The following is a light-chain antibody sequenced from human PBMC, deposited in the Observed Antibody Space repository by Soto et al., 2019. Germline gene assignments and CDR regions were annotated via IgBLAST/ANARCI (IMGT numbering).Light chain of an antibody. V-gene: IGLV2-11*01. CDR1: SSDVGGYKY. CDR3: CSYAGGPEV. Sequence: QSVLTQPRSVSGSPGQSVTISCTGTSSDVGGYKYVSWYQQKPGKAPKPIIYGVSRWPSGVPNRFSGSKSGNRASLTISGLQAEDEGDYYCCSYAGGPEVFGTGTKVTVL. CDR2: GVS. J-gene: IGLJ1*01.